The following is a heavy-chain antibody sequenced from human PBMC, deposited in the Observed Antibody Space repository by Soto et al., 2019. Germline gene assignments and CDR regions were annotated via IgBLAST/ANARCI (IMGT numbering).Heavy chain of an antibody. J-gene: IGHJ3*02. D-gene: IGHD3-22*01. CDR2: IVVGSGNT. Sequence: SVKVSCKASGFTFTSSAVQWVRQARGQRLEWIGWIVVGSGNTNYAQKFQERVTITRDMSTSTAYMELSSLRSEDTAVYYCAAAPGTGTYYYDSSGYPDAFDIWGQGTMVTVSS. CDR3: AAAPGTGTYYYDSSGYPDAFDI. CDR1: GFTFTSSA. V-gene: IGHV1-58*01.